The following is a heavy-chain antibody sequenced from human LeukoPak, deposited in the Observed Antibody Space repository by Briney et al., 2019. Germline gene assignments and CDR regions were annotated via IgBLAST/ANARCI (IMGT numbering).Heavy chain of an antibody. V-gene: IGHV3-7*01. J-gene: IGHJ5*02. CDR1: GFTFSSYW. Sequence: GGSLRLSCAASGFTFSSYWMSWVRQAPGKGLEWVASIKQDGSEKYCVDSVKGRFTISRDNANNSLYLQMNSLRADDTAVYYCARGRELWFRELWSVDPWGQGTLVTVSS. CDR2: IKQDGSEK. D-gene: IGHD3-10*01. CDR3: ARGRELWFRELWSVDP.